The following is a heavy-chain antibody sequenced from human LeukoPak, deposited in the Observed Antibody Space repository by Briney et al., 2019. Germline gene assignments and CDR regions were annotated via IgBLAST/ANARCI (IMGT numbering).Heavy chain of an antibody. CDR2: INGDGRNT. CDR1: GFTFSTYW. J-gene: IGHJ4*02. CDR3: ARDGPCINAICYTDFDY. V-gene: IGHV3-74*01. Sequence: PGGALRLSCGASGFTFSTYWRNGVRHAPGKGVVWGSHINGDGRNTNYADSVKGRFTISRDNAKNTLYMQINSLTATDTAVYDCARDGPCINAICYTDFDYWGRGTLVTVSS. D-gene: IGHD2-8*01.